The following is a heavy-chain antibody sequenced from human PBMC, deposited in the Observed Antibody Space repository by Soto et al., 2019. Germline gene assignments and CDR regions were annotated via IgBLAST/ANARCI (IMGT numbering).Heavy chain of an antibody. J-gene: IGHJ4*02. D-gene: IGHD1-1*01. CDR3: ARDPGIPRTPNFDY. CDR2: ISSSSSYI. V-gene: IGHV3-21*01. Sequence: PGGSLRLSCAASGFTFSSYSMNWVRQAPGKGLEWVSSISSSSSYIYYADSVKGRFTISRDNAKNSLYLQMNSLRAEDTAVYYCARDPGIPRTPNFDYWGQGTLVTVSS. CDR1: GFTFSSYS.